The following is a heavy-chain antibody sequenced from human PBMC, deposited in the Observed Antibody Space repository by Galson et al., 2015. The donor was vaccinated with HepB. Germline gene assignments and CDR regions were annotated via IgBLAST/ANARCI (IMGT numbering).Heavy chain of an antibody. D-gene: IGHD5-18*01. V-gene: IGHV3-23*01. CDR3: AKDADGGYSHGYRNDY. Sequence: SLRLSCAASGFTFSSYAMSWVRQAPGKGLEWVSAISGSGGSTYYADSVKGRFTISRDNSKNTLYLQMNSLRAEDTAVYYCAKDADGGYSHGYRNDYWGQGTLVTVSS. J-gene: IGHJ4*02. CDR2: ISGSGGST. CDR1: GFTFSSYA.